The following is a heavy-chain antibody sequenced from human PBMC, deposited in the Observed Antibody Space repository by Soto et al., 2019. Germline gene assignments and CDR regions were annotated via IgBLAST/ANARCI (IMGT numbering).Heavy chain of an antibody. CDR1: GGSISSGGYY. CDR2: IYYSGST. J-gene: IGHJ4*02. CDR3: ARAADCSSTSCQIFDY. D-gene: IGHD2-2*01. V-gene: IGHV4-31*03. Sequence: SETLSLTCTVSGGSISSGGYYWSWIRQHPGKGLEWIGYIYYSGSTYYNPSLKSRVTISVDTSKNQFSLKLSSVTAADTAVYYCARAADCSSTSCQIFDYWGQGTLVTVSS.